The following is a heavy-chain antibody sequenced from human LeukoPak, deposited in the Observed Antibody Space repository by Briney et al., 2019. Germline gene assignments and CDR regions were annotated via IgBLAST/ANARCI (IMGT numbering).Heavy chain of an antibody. J-gene: IGHJ4*02. D-gene: IGHD3-16*01. CDR1: GFTFSSYW. V-gene: IGHV3-7*01. CDR3: ARTYYDYADDY. CDR2: IKQDGSEK. Sequence: GGSLRLSCAASGFTFSSYWMSWVRQAPGKWLEWVANIKQDGSEKYYVDSVKGRFTISRDNAKNSLYVQMNSLRAEDTAVYYCARTYYDYADDYWGQGTLVTVSS.